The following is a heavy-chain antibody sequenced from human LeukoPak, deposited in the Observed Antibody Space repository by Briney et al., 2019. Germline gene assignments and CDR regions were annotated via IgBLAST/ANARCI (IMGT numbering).Heavy chain of an antibody. Sequence: GGSLRLSCAASGFTFSSYWMSWVRQAPGKGLEWVANIKQGGSEKYYVDSVKGRFTISRDNAKNSLYLQMNSLRAEDTAVYYCARVPLERYDFWSGYFYMDVWGKGTTVTVSS. D-gene: IGHD3-3*01. CDR2: IKQGGSEK. CDR3: ARVPLERYDFWSGYFYMDV. J-gene: IGHJ6*03. CDR1: GFTFSSYW. V-gene: IGHV3-7*01.